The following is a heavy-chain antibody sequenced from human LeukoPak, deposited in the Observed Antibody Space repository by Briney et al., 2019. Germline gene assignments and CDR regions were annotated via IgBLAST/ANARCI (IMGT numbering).Heavy chain of an antibody. CDR1: GFTFSSYA. J-gene: IGHJ4*02. V-gene: IGHV3-23*01. CDR3: AKGSKYCSGGSCYSSFDY. D-gene: IGHD2-15*01. Sequence: GGSLRLSCAASGFTFSSYAMSWVRQAPGKGLEWVSAISGSGGSTYYADSVKGRFTISRDNSKNTLYLQMNSLRAEDTAVYYCAKGSKYCSGGSCYSSFDYWGQGTLVTVSS. CDR2: ISGSGGST.